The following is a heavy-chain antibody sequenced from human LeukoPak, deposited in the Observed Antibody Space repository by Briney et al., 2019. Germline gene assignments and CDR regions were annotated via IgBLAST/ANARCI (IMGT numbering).Heavy chain of an antibody. CDR3: ARDPNYYDSSGLCDY. CDR1: GFTFSSYG. J-gene: IGHJ4*02. D-gene: IGHD3-22*01. CDR2: IRYDGSNK. V-gene: IGHV3-30*02. Sequence: TGGSLRLSCAASGFTFSSYGMHWVRQAPGKGLEWVAFIRYDGSNKYYADSVKGRFTISRDNSKNTLYLQMNSLRAEDTAVYYCARDPNYYDSSGLCDYWGQGTLVTVSS.